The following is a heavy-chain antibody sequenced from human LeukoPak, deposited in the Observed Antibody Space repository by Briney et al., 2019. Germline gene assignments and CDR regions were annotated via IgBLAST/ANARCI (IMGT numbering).Heavy chain of an antibody. V-gene: IGHV4-34*01. CDR2: INHSGST. CDR3: ARVIVVPAAIPKVAARPRGIDY. Sequence: SETLSLTCAVYGGSFSGYYWSWIRQPPGKGLEWIGEINHSGSTNYNPSLKSGVTISVDTSKNQFPLKLSSVTAADTAVYYCARVIVVPAAIPKVAARPRGIDYWGQGTLVTVSS. CDR1: GGSFSGYY. D-gene: IGHD2-2*01. J-gene: IGHJ4*02.